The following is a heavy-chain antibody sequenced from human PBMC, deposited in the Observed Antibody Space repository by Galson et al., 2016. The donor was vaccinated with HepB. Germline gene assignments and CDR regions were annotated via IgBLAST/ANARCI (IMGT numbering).Heavy chain of an antibody. Sequence: PALVKPTQTLTLTCTFSGFSLTTSEVGVGWIRQPPGKALEWLALIYWDDDKFYSPSLKSRLTITKDTSKNQVVLTMTNMDPVDTPTYYCAHTRWEQGYQIDFWGRGALVTVSA. CDR3: AHTRWEQGYQIDF. V-gene: IGHV2-5*02. CDR1: GFSLTTSEVG. D-gene: IGHD1/OR15-1a*01. CDR2: IYWDDDK. J-gene: IGHJ4*02.